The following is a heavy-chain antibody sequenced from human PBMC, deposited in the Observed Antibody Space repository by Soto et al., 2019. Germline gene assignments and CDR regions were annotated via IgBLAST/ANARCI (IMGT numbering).Heavy chain of an antibody. V-gene: IGHV1-18*01. CDR1: GYAFTTYG. CDR3: ARGRYGDY. CDR2: ISAHNGNT. D-gene: IGHD1-1*01. J-gene: IGHJ4*02. Sequence: QVHLVQSGAEVKKPGASVKVSCKGSGYAFTTYGITWVRQAPGQGLEWMGWISAHNGNTNYAQKLQGRVTVTRDTSTSTAYMELRSLRFDDTAVYYRARGRYGDYWGQGVLVTVSS.